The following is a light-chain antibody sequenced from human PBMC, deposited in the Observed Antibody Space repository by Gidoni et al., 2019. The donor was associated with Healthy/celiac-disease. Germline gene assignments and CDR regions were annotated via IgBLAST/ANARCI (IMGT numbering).Light chain of an antibody. J-gene: IGKJ4*01. Sequence: EILMTQSPAPLSVSPGERATLPCRASQSVSTNLAWYQQKPGQAPRLLIYGASTRATGIPARFSGSGSGTEFTLTISSLQSEDFAVYYCQQYNNWPPLTFGGGTKVEIK. CDR2: GAS. CDR3: QQYNNWPPLT. CDR1: QSVSTN. V-gene: IGKV3-15*01.